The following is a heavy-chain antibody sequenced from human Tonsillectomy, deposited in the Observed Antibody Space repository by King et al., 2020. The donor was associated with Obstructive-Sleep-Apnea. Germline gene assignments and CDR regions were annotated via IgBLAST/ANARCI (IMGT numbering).Heavy chain of an antibody. Sequence: VQLVESGGGLVQPGGSLRLSCAASGFTFRSYWMSWVRQAPGKGLEWVANIKQDGSDRYYVDSVKGRSTISRDKAKNSLYLQIDSLRAEDTAVYYCAREGASGWYEKQECFQYWGQGTLVTVSS. CDR2: IKQDGSDR. V-gene: IGHV3-7*03. D-gene: IGHD6-19*01. J-gene: IGHJ1*01. CDR3: AREGASGWYEKQECFQY. CDR1: GFTFRSYW.